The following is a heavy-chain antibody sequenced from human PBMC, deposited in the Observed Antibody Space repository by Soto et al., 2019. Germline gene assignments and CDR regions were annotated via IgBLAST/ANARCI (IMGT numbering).Heavy chain of an antibody. Sequence: QLQLQESGPGLVKPSETLSLTCTVSGGSISGYYWSWIRQPPGKGLEWIAYIYYSGSSNSNPSLKGRVTISVDTSKNQISLKLSSVTAADTAGYYWARHSNEYRKSLDYWGQGILVTVSS. J-gene: IGHJ4*02. CDR3: ARHSNEYRKSLDY. V-gene: IGHV4-59*08. D-gene: IGHD1-1*01. CDR2: IYYSGSS. CDR1: GGSISGYY.